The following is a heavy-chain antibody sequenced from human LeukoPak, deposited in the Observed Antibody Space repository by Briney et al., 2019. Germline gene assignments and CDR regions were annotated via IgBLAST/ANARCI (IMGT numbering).Heavy chain of an antibody. CDR2: INHSGST. Sequence: SETLSLTCAVYGGSFSGYYWSWIRQPPGKGLEWIGEINHSGSTNYNPSLKSRVTISVDTSKNQFSLKLSSVTAADTAVYYCARSYSKYNWFDPWGQGTLVTVSS. J-gene: IGHJ5*02. CDR3: ARSYSKYNWFDP. CDR1: GGSFSGYY. V-gene: IGHV4-34*01. D-gene: IGHD2-15*01.